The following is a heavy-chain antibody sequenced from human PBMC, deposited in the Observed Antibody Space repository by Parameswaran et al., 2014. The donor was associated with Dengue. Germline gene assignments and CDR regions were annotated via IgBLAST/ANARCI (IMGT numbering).Heavy chain of an antibody. Sequence: VRQAPGKGLEWVSYIGPSSGDILYADSVKGRFTVSRDNAKNSLYLQMNSLRAEDTAVYYCAKDHDWAFDYWGQGSLVTVSS. CDR2: IGPSSGDI. J-gene: IGHJ4*02. D-gene: IGHD3-9*01. CDR3: AKDHDWAFDY. V-gene: IGHV3-21*05.